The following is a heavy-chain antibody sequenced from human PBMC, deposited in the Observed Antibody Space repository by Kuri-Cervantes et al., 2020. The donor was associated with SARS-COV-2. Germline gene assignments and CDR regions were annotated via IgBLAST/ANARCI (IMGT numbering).Heavy chain of an antibody. CDR2: IIPIFNTA. CDR3: ARTRYSGSYRSHYYYYMDV. V-gene: IGHV1-69*05. J-gene: IGHJ6*03. Sequence: SVKVSCKASGYTFTSYAISWLRQAPGQGLEWMGGIIPIFNTATYAQKFEGRVTITTDGSTETGYMELSSLRSEDTAIFYCARTRYSGSYRSHYYYYMDVWGEGTTVTVSS. D-gene: IGHD1-26*01. CDR1: GYTFTSYA.